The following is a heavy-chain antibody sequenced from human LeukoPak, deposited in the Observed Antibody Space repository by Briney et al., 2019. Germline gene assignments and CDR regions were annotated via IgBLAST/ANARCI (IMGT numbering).Heavy chain of an antibody. V-gene: IGHV3-23*01. Sequence: GGSLRLSCAASGFTFSSYAMSWVRQAPGKGLEWVSAISGSGGSTYYADSVKGRFTISRDNSKNTLYLQMNSLRAEDTAVYYCAREPPYYYDSSGPFDYWGQGTLVTVSS. D-gene: IGHD3-22*01. J-gene: IGHJ4*02. CDR3: AREPPYYYDSSGPFDY. CDR2: ISGSGGST. CDR1: GFTFSSYA.